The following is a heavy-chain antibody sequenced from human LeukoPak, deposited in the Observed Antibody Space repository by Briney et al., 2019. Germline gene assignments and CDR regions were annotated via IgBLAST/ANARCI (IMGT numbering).Heavy chain of an antibody. J-gene: IGHJ3*02. D-gene: IGHD1-26*01. Sequence: GGSLRLSCAASGFTLNNDAMSWVRQAPGKGLEWVSAINGDTTHYADSVKGRFTISRDNSKNTLYLQMNSLRAEDTAVYYCARGGSYLSAFDIWGQGTMVTVSS. CDR1: GFTLNNDA. CDR2: INGDTT. V-gene: IGHV3-23*01. CDR3: ARGGSYLSAFDI.